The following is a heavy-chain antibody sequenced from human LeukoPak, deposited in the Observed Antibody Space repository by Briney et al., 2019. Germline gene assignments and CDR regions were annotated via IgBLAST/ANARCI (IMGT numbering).Heavy chain of an antibody. CDR2: ISSSSSYI. CDR1: GFTFSSYS. Sequence: PGGSLRLSCAASGFTFSSYSMNWVRQAPGKGLEWVSSISSSSSYIYYADSVKGRFTISRDNAKNSLYLQMNSLRAEDTAVYYCAKSDDNSNFHLTGCLDYWGQGTLVSVSS. J-gene: IGHJ4*02. CDR3: AKSDDNSNFHLTGCLDY. D-gene: IGHD3-22*01. V-gene: IGHV3-21*01.